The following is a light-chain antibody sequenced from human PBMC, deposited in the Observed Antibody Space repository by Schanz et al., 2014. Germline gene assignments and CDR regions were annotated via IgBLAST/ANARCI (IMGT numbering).Light chain of an antibody. CDR3: QQYNNWPPWT. CDR2: GTS. Sequence: EIVLTQSPGTLSLSPGERATLSCRASQSVHINYLAWHQQKPGQAPRLLIYGTSTRATGIPDRFSGSGSGTEFTLTISSLQSEDFAVYYCQQYNNWPPWTFGQGTKVES. J-gene: IGKJ1*01. CDR1: QSVHIN. V-gene: IGKV3-15*01.